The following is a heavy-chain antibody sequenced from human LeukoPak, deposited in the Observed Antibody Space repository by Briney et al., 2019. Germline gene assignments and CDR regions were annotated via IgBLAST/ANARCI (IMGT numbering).Heavy chain of an antibody. D-gene: IGHD3-22*01. CDR3: AKVYYYDSSGYSGY. CDR2: ISGSGGST. Sequence: GGSLRLSCSASGFTFSSYAMSWVRQAPGKGLEWVSAISGSGGSTYYADSVKGRFTISRDNSKNTLYLQMNSLRAEDTAVYYCAKVYYYDSSGYSGYWGQGTLVTVSS. V-gene: IGHV3-23*01. J-gene: IGHJ4*02. CDR1: GFTFSSYA.